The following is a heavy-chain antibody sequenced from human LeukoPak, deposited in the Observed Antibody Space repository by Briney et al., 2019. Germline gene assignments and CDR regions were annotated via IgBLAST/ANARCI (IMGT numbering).Heavy chain of an antibody. CDR1: GYSISSGYY. D-gene: IGHD6-13*01. CDR3: ARGGYSSSWPYYYYYYMDV. Sequence: KASETLSLTCAVSGYSISSGYYWGWIRQPPGKGLEWIGSIYHSGSTYYNPSLKSRVTISVDTSKNQFSLKLSPVTAADTAVYYCARGGYSSSWPYYYYYYMDVWGKGTTVTVSS. CDR2: IYHSGST. V-gene: IGHV4-38-2*01. J-gene: IGHJ6*03.